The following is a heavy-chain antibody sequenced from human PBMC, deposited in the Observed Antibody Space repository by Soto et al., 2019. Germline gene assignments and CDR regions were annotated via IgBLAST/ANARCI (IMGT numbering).Heavy chain of an antibody. V-gene: IGHV4-59*08. D-gene: IGHD2-15*01. Sequence: ASETLSLTCTVSGGSISSYYWSWIRQPPGKGLEWIGYIYYSGSTNYNPSLKSRVTISVDTSKNQFSLKLSSVTAADTAVYYCARRLTKRSAPDYWGQGTLVTVSS. J-gene: IGHJ4*02. CDR1: GGSISSYY. CDR2: IYYSGST. CDR3: ARRLTKRSAPDY.